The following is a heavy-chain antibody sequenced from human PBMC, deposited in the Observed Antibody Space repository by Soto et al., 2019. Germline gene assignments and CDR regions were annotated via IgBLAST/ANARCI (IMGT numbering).Heavy chain of an antibody. CDR3: ASSYCSGGSCYSLNWFDP. CDR1: GFYIRSGDYY. J-gene: IGHJ5*02. CDR2: IYYSGST. V-gene: IGHV4-30-4*01. Sequence: SETLSLTCTFSGFYIRSGDYYWSWIRQPPGKGLEWIGYIYYSGSTYYNPSLKSRVTISVDTSKNQFSLKLSSVTAADTAVYYCASSYCSGGSCYSLNWFDPWGQGTLVTVSS. D-gene: IGHD2-15*01.